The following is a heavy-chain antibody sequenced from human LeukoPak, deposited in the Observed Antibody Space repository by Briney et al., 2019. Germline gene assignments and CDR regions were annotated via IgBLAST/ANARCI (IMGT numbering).Heavy chain of an antibody. D-gene: IGHD5-18*01. J-gene: IGHJ4*02. CDR1: GGSISSSS. V-gene: IGHV3-21*01. CDR2: ISTSNSYI. CDR3: ARRATTERGSSYGLDY. Sequence: ETLSLTCTVSGGSISSSSYYWGWIRQPPGKGLEWVSSISTSNSYIYYADSLTGRFTISRDNAKNSLYLQMNSLRAEDTAVYYCARRATTERGSSYGLDYWGQGTLVTVSS.